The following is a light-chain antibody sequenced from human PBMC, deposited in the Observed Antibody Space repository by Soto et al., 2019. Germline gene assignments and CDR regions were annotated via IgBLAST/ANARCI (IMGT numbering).Light chain of an antibody. V-gene: IGKV3-15*01. J-gene: IGKJ2*01. CDR2: GAS. CDR1: HSVSSN. Sequence: EIVMTQSPATLSVSPGERATLSCRASHSVSSNLAWYQQKPGQAPRFLIYGASTRENGIPARFSGSGSGTEFTLTISSLHSEDFAVYYCQEYNNWPPYTFGQGTKLEIK. CDR3: QEYNNWPPYT.